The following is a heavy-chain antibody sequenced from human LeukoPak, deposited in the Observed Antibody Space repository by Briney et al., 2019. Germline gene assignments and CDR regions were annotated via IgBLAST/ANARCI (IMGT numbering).Heavy chain of an antibody. CDR2: INCRGGNT. CDR1: GYTFINYY. CDR3: AVEVVPAAVDDYYYYMDV. Sequence: ASVKVSCKASGYTFINYYMHWVRQAPGQGLEWMGIINCRGGNTNNAQRFQGRVTMTRDMSTSTVYMELSSLRSEDTAVYYCAVEVVPAAVDDYYYYMDVWGKGTTVTVSS. V-gene: IGHV1-46*01. J-gene: IGHJ6*03. D-gene: IGHD2-2*01.